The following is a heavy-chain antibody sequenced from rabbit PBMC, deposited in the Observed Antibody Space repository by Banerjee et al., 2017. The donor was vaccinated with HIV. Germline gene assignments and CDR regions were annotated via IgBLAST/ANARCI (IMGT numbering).Heavy chain of an antibody. V-gene: IGHV1S40*01. CDR1: GIDFNSYNY. D-gene: IGHD1-1*01. Sequence: QSLEESGGDLVKPGASLTLTCTASGIDFNSYNYIYWVRQAPGKGLEWIACIYTSSGSTYYASWAKGRFTITKTSSTTVTLQMTSLTAADTATYFCAAYTSSDNAADLWGQGTLVTVS. J-gene: IGHJ3*01. CDR3: AAYTSSDNAADL. CDR2: IYTSSGST.